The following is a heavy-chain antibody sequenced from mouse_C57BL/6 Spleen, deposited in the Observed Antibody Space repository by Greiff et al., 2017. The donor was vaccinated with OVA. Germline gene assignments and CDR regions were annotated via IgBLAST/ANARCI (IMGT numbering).Heavy chain of an antibody. V-gene: IGHV1-82*01. CDR1: GYAFSSSW. CDR2: IYPGDGDT. J-gene: IGHJ2*01. Sequence: VQLQQSGPELVKPGASVKISCKASGYAFSSSWMNWVKQRPGKGLEWIGRIYPGDGDTNYNGKFKGKATLTADKSSSTAYMQLSSLTSEDSAVYFCARGGTYDGYFYWGQGTTLTVSS. CDR3: ARGGTYDGYFY. D-gene: IGHD2-3*01.